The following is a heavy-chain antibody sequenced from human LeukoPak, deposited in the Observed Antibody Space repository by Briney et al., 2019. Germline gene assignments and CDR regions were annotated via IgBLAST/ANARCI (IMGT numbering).Heavy chain of an antibody. CDR3: AREIPYYYYGMDV. Sequence: ASVKVSCKASGYTFSRYPVHWVRQAPGQRLEWMGWINAGNGNTKYSQKFQGRVSITRDTSASTAYMELSSLRSEDTAVYYCAREIPYYYYGMDVWGLGTTVTVSS. CDR1: GYTFSRYP. CDR2: INAGNGNT. V-gene: IGHV1-3*01. D-gene: IGHD2-21*01. J-gene: IGHJ6*02.